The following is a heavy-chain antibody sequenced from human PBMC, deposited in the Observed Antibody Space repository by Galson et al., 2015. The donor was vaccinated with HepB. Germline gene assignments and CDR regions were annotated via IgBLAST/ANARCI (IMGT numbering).Heavy chain of an antibody. Sequence: SLRLSCAASGFIFSSYGMHWVRQGPGKGLEWAALISDDGTKKYYADSVKGRFTMSRDNSKNTLYLQMNSLRAEDTALYYCAKARIVARRAPFDSWGQGTLVTVSS. J-gene: IGHJ4*02. CDR1: GFIFSSYG. CDR2: ISDDGTKK. CDR3: AKARIVARRAPFDS. D-gene: IGHD6-6*01. V-gene: IGHV3-30*18.